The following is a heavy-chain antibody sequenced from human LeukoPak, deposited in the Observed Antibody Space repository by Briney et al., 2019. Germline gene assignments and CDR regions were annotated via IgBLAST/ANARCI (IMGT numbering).Heavy chain of an antibody. J-gene: IGHJ4*02. Sequence: AETLTLTCAISGFTFSSYSMNWVRQAPGKGLEWVSYISSGSTTIYYADSVKGRFTISIDNAENSLYLQMNRLIAEDTAVDYCARDVAQWLVRVYYFDYWGQGTLVTVSS. CDR3: ARDVAQWLVRVYYFDY. D-gene: IGHD6-19*01. CDR2: ISSGSTTI. CDR1: GFTFSSYS. V-gene: IGHV3-48*01.